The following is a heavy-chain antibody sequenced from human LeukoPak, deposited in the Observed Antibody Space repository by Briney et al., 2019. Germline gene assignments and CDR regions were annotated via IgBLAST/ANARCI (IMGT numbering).Heavy chain of an antibody. CDR3: ARDFADYVWGSYRSPPRYYFDY. J-gene: IGHJ4*02. D-gene: IGHD3-16*02. Sequence: GASVKVSCKASGYTFTSYYMHWVRQAPGQGLEWMGIINPSGGSTSYAQKCQGRVTMTRDTSTSTVYMELSSLRSEDTAVYYCARDFADYVWGSYRSPPRYYFDYWGQGTLVTVSS. CDR1: GYTFTSYY. V-gene: IGHV1-46*01. CDR2: INPSGGST.